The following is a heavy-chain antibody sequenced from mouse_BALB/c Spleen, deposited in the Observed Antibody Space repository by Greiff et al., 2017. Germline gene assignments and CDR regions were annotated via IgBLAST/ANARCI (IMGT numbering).Heavy chain of an antibody. Sequence: EVQVVESGGGLVQPGGSLKLSCAASGFTFSSYGMSWVRQTPDKRLELVATINSNGGSTYYPDSVKGRFTISRDNAKNTLYLQMSSLKSEDTAMYYCARGEGYGDAYYFDYWGQGTTLTVSS. CDR2: INSNGGST. CDR3: ARGEGYGDAYYFDY. V-gene: IGHV5-6-3*01. CDR1: GFTFSSYG. D-gene: IGHD2-2*01. J-gene: IGHJ2*01.